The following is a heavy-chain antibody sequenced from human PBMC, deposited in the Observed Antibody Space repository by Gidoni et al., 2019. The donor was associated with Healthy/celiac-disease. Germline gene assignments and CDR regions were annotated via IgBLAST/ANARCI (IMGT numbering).Heavy chain of an antibody. CDR1: VFTFSSDG. CDR2: ISYDGSNK. Sequence: QVPLVESGGGVVQPGRSLRLSCAASVFTFSSDGMPWVRQAPGKGLEWVAVISYDGSNKYYADSVKGRFTISRDNSKNTLYLQMNSLRAEDTAVYYCAKYHHIIDSITMIVVHGMDVWGQGTTVTVSS. V-gene: IGHV3-30*18. J-gene: IGHJ6*02. CDR3: AKYHHIIDSITMIVVHGMDV. D-gene: IGHD3-22*01.